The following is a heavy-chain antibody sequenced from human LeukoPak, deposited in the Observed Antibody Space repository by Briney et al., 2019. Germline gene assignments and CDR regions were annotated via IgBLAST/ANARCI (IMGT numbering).Heavy chain of an antibody. D-gene: IGHD5-24*01. CDR1: GYSFTSYW. Sequence: GESLKISCKGSGYSFTSYWIGWVRQMPGKGLEWMGIIYPGDSDTRYSPSFQGQVTISAVKSISTAYLQWSSLKASDTAMYYCARQVSRGGYNRPFDYWGQGTLVTVSS. V-gene: IGHV5-51*01. J-gene: IGHJ4*02. CDR2: IYPGDSDT. CDR3: ARQVSRGGYNRPFDY.